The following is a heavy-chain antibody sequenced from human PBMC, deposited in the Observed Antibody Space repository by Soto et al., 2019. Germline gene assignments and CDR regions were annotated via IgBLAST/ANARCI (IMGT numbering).Heavy chain of an antibody. Sequence: PSETLSLTCTVSGGSVSSGSYYWSWIRQPPGKGLEWIGYIYYSGSTNYNPSLKSRVTISVDTSKNQFSLKLSSVTAADTAVYYCARQGVGSSHLVFDYWGQGTLVTVSS. CDR3: ARQGVGSSHLVFDY. D-gene: IGHD3-3*01. CDR1: GGSVSSGSYY. J-gene: IGHJ4*02. V-gene: IGHV4-61*01. CDR2: IYYSGST.